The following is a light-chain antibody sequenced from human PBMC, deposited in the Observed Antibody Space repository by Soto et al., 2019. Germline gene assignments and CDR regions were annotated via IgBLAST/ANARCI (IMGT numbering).Light chain of an antibody. V-gene: IGKV3-11*01. CDR2: DAS. Sequence: EFALTPSPATLSLSPGERATLSCRASQSVNNYLPWYQQKPGKAPRLLIFDASNWPSGIPARFSGSGSGTEFTLTISGLLPEDFAVYHCQQRSTWPVSFGQGTRLEIK. CDR1: QSVNNY. J-gene: IGKJ5*01. CDR3: QQRSTWPVS.